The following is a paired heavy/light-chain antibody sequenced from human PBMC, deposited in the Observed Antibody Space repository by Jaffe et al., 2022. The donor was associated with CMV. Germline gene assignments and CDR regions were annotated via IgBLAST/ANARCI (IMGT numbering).Light chain of an antibody. CDR3: SSYTSSSPLVI. V-gene: IGLV2-14*03. CDR2: DVR. CDR1: SRDVGGYNL. Sequence: QSALTQPASVSGSPGQSITISCTGTSRDVGGYNLVSWYQQHPGQAPKLMIFDVRNRPSGVSNRFSGSKSGNTASLTISGLQAEDEAEYFCSSYTSSSPLVIFGGGTKLTVL. J-gene: IGLJ2*01.
Heavy chain of an antibody. D-gene: IGHD4-4*01. V-gene: IGHV3-11*06. CDR2: VSSSSRFI. J-gene: IGHJ6*04. CDR1: GANISDYY. Sequence: QVQLVESGGGLVKPGGSLRLSCAASGANISDYYMNWIRQAPGKGLEWISYVSSSSRFINYADSVKGRFTISRDNAKNSVYLQMSSLRAADTAVYYCARARDYSNYDLDVWGKGTTVTVSS. CDR3: ARARDYSNYDLDV.